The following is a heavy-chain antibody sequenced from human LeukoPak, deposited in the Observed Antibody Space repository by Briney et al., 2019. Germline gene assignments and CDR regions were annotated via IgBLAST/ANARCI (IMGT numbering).Heavy chain of an antibody. CDR3: ARESHVTREDY. Sequence: ASVKASCKASGYTFTSYAMHWVRQAPGQRLEWMGWISADDGNTDYPRKLQGRVTMTTDTSTSTAYMELRSLRSDDTAVYYCARESHVTREDYWGQGTLVTVSS. CDR1: GYTFTSYA. V-gene: IGHV1-18*01. D-gene: IGHD3-10*01. J-gene: IGHJ4*02. CDR2: ISADDGNT.